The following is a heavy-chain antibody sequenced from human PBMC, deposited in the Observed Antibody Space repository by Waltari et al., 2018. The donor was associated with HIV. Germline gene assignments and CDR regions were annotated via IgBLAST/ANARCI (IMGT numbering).Heavy chain of an antibody. CDR1: GYTFTRYG. J-gene: IGHJ4*02. V-gene: IGHV1-18*01. Sequence: VQLVQSGAEVKKPGASVKVSCKASGYTFTRYGISWVRQAPGQGLEWMGWISAYNGNRNYAQKFQGRVTMTTDTSTITAYMELRSLRSDDTAVYYCARYPEAFDWLLGPYYFDSWGQGTLVTVSS. D-gene: IGHD3-9*01. CDR2: ISAYNGNR. CDR3: ARYPEAFDWLLGPYYFDS.